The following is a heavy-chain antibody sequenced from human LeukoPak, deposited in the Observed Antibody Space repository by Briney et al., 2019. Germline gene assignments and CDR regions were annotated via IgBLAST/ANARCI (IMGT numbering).Heavy chain of an antibody. CDR3: ARDYCSSTSCYFDY. D-gene: IGHD2-2*01. J-gene: IGHJ4*02. V-gene: IGHV1-18*04. CDR1: GYTFTNYG. CDR2: INAYNGNT. Sequence: ASVKVSCKASGYTFTNYGISWVRQAPGQGLEWMGWINAYNGNTNYAQKLQGRVSMTTDTSTSTAYMELKSLRSDDTAVYYCARDYCSSTSCYFDYWGQGTLVTVSS.